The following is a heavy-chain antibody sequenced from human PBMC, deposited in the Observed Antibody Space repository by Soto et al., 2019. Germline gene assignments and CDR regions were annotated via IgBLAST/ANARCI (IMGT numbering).Heavy chain of an antibody. CDR3: ARSSCLGRGYCAFDI. J-gene: IGHJ3*02. Sequence: QVQLVQSGAEVKKPGSSVKVSCKASGGTFSSYAISWVRQAPGQGLEWMGGIIPIFGTANYAQKFQGRVTITADESTGPAYMELSSLRSEETAVYYSARSSCLGRGYCAFDIWGQGTMVTVSS. CDR2: IIPIFGTA. D-gene: IGHD3-22*01. V-gene: IGHV1-69*01. CDR1: GGTFSSYA.